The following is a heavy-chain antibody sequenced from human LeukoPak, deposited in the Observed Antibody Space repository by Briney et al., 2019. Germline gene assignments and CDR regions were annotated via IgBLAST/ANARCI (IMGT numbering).Heavy chain of an antibody. CDR1: GYTFTSYG. V-gene: IGHV1-18*01. D-gene: IGHD6-13*01. CDR3: ARGKKIDSSIAAAGIFTNFDY. CDR2: ISAYNGNT. Sequence: ASVKVSCKASGYTFTSYGISWVRQAPGQGLEWMGWISAYNGNTNYAQKLQGRVTTTTDTSTSTAYMELSSLRSEDTAVYYCARGKKIDSSIAAAGIFTNFDYWGQGTLVTVSS. J-gene: IGHJ4*02.